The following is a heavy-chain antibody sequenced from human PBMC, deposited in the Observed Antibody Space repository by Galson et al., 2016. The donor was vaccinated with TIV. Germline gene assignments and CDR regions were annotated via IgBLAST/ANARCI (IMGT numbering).Heavy chain of an antibody. CDR3: AHSRGPDIEYCSVNSCPRRVDY. Sequence: PALVKPTQTLTLTCTFSGFSLSSSGVGVGWIRQPPGKAPEWLALIYWNDDKRYSPSPNTRLTITKDTSRNQVVLTRTNMDPEDTATYDCAHSRGPDIEYCSVNSCPRRVDYWGQGTLVTVSS. CDR2: IYWNDDK. V-gene: IGHV2-5*01. D-gene: IGHD2-2*01. CDR1: GFSLSSSGVG. J-gene: IGHJ4*02.